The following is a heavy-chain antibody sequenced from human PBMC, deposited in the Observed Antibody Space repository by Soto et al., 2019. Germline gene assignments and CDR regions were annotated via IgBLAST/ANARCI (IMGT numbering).Heavy chain of an antibody. CDR1: GFTFSSYS. V-gene: IGHV3-21*01. Sequence: GGSLRLSCAASGFTFSSYSMNWVRQAPGKGLEWVSSISSSSSYIYYADSVKGRFTISRGNAKNSLYLQMNSLRAEDTAVYYCARDAYDFWSGYYLSGAPDVWGQGTTVTVPS. D-gene: IGHD3-3*01. J-gene: IGHJ6*02. CDR2: ISSSSSYI. CDR3: ARDAYDFWSGYYLSGAPDV.